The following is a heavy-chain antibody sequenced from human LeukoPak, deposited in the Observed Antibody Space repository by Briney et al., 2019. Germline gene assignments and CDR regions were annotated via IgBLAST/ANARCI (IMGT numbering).Heavy chain of an antibody. CDR3: ARNLPYYYDSSGYHLFDY. CDR1: GFTFSSYS. J-gene: IGHJ4*02. D-gene: IGHD3-22*01. V-gene: IGHV3-21*01. CDR2: ISSSSYI. Sequence: GGSLRLSCAASGFTFSSYSMNWVRQAPGKGLEWVSSISSSSYIYYADSVKGRFTISRDNAKNSLYLQMNSLRAEDTAVYYCARNLPYYYDSSGYHLFDYWGQGTLVTVSS.